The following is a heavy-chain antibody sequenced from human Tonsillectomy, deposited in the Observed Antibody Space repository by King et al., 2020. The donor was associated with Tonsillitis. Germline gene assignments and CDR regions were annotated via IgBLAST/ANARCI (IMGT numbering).Heavy chain of an antibody. Sequence: QLQESGPGLLKPSGTLSLTCAVSGGSISSRNWWGWVRQPPGKGREWIGEIYQSGTTHYNPSLKSRVTISVGKSKNQFSLNLTSVTAADTAVYYCSKRPAAVSQYYHMDVWGKGTTVTVSS. J-gene: IGHJ6*03. D-gene: IGHD2-2*01. CDR1: GGSISSRNW. V-gene: IGHV4-4*02. CDR2: IYQSGTT. CDR3: SKRPAAVSQYYHMDV.